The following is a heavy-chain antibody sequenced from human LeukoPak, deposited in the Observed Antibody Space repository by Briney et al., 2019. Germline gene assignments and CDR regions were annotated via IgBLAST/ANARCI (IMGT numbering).Heavy chain of an antibody. Sequence: ASVKVSCKASGYTFTSYDINWVRQATGQGLEWMGWMNPNSGNTGYAQKFQGRVTMTRNTSISTAYMELSSLRSEDTAVYYCAGPTAAADYYYYGVDVWGQGTTVTVSS. D-gene: IGHD6-13*01. CDR1: GYTFTSYD. J-gene: IGHJ6*02. CDR2: MNPNSGNT. V-gene: IGHV1-8*01. CDR3: AGPTAAADYYYYGVDV.